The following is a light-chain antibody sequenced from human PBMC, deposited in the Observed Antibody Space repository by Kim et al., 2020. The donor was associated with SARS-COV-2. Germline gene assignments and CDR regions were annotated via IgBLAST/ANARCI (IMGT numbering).Light chain of an antibody. V-gene: IGKV3-20*01. CDR3: QQFGDSPLYT. CDR1: QTIDSGR. Sequence: PGERATVSCRASQTIDSGRLAWYQHKPGQPPRLLIYHGSKRATGIPDRFSGSGSGTDFTLSISRLEPEDFAVYYFQQFGDSPLYTFGQGSKL. J-gene: IGKJ2*01. CDR2: HGS.